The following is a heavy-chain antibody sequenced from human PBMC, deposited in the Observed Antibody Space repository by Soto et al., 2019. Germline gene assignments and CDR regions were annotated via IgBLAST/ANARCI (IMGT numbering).Heavy chain of an antibody. CDR3: ARDSITGTRGRDYYGMDV. J-gene: IGHJ6*02. V-gene: IGHV1-69*13. CDR2: IIPTFGTA. D-gene: IGHD1-20*01. Sequence: SVKVSCKASGVTFSSYAISWVRQAPGQGLEWMGGIIPTFGTANYAQKFQGRVTITADESTSTAYMELSSLRSEDTAVYYCARDSITGTRGRDYYGMDVWGQGTTVTVSS. CDR1: GVTFSSYA.